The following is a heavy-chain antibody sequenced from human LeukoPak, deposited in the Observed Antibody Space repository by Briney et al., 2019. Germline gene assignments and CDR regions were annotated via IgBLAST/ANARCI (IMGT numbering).Heavy chain of an antibody. CDR2: ISAYNGNT. V-gene: IGHV1-18*01. J-gene: IGHJ5*02. CDR1: GYTFTSYG. CDR3: AMSAGCVGSCYHHYWFDP. Sequence: ASVKVSCKASGYTFTSYGISWVRQAPGQGLEWMGWISAYNGNTNYAQKLQGRVTMTTDTSTSTAYMELRSLRSDDTAVYYCAMSAGCVGSCYHHYWFDPWGQGTLVTVSS. D-gene: IGHD2-15*01.